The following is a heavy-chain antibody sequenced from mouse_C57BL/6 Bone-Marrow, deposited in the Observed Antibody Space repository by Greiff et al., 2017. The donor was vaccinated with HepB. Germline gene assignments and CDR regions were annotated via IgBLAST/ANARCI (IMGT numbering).Heavy chain of an antibody. CDR2: IHPNSGST. J-gene: IGHJ2*01. CDR3: ARRAFTTVVARDY. D-gene: IGHD1-1*01. CDR1: GYTFTSYW. V-gene: IGHV1-64*01. Sequence: VQLQQPGAELVKPGASVKLSCKASGYTFTSYWMHWVKQRPGQGLEWIGMIHPNSGSTNYNEKFKSKATLTVDKSSSTAYMQLSSLTSEDSAVYYCARRAFTTVVARDYWGQGTTLTVSS.